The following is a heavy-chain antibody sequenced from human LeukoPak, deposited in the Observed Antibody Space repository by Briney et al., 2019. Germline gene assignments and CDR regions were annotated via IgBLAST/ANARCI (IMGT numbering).Heavy chain of an antibody. CDR2: ISTVPGRT. Sequence: GGSLRLSCAGTDFIFSAYVMNWVRQAPGKGLEWVSSISTVPGRTYYADSVKGRFTISRDNSQRTLHLQMSSLSAEDTALYYCVKTHDISGHYSPYDTFDVWGQGTMVTVSS. V-gene: IGHV3-23*01. D-gene: IGHD3-22*01. CDR3: VKTHDISGHYSPYDTFDV. CDR1: DFIFSAYV. J-gene: IGHJ3*01.